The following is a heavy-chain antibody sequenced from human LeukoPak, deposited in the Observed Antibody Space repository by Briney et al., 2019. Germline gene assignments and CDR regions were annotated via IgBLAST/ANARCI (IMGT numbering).Heavy chain of an antibody. Sequence: ASVKVSCKASGYTFNENYIHWVRQAPGQGLEWMGSLNPINGDTKYAHPFNGRVTMTMDTSISTVYMELKPLTSDDTAVYYCARHDGYGSGRWDWFDPWGQGTLVTVSS. V-gene: IGHV1-2*07. J-gene: IGHJ5*02. CDR3: ARHDGYGSGRWDWFDP. CDR1: GYTFNENY. D-gene: IGHD3-10*01. CDR2: LNPINGDT.